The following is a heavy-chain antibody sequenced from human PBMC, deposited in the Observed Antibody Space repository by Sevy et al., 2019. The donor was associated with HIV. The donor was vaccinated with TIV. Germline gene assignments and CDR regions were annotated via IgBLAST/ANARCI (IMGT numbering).Heavy chain of an antibody. Sequence: ASVKVSCKASGGTFTSYGLSWVRQAPGEGLEWVGTYTPIFRTTNYAQKFQGRITIAADESTSTAYMELSSLRSEDSAVYFCARLYHDGSAVQAFDIWGQGTMVTVSS. D-gene: IGHD3-22*01. CDR2: YTPIFRTT. J-gene: IGHJ3*02. V-gene: IGHV1-69*13. CDR1: GGTFTSYG. CDR3: ARLYHDGSAVQAFDI.